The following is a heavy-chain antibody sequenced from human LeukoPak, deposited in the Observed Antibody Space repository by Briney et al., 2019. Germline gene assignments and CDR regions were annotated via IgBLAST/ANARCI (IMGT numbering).Heavy chain of an antibody. J-gene: IGHJ5*02. Sequence: GGSLRLSCAASGFSFSSCAMHWVRQAPGKGLEWVAFIRYDANSKYYADSVKGRFTISRDNSKDTLYLQMTSLRIEDTAVYYCTKGDDYGANTRLPKYNWFDPWGQGTLVTVSP. V-gene: IGHV3-30*02. D-gene: IGHD4-23*01. CDR3: TKGDDYGANTRLPKYNWFDP. CDR1: GFSFSSCA. CDR2: IRYDANSK.